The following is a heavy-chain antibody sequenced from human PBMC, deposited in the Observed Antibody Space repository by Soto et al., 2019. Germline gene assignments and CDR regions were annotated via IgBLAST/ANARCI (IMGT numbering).Heavy chain of an antibody. CDR2: ISSNSAYI. CDR1: GFTFRSFT. J-gene: IGHJ5*02. D-gene: IGHD6-13*01. CDR3: TRDASRDSSARGWFDP. Sequence: LRLSCAASGFTFRSFTMDWVRQAPGKGLEWVSTISSNSAYIYYTDALRGRFTISRDNAKNSLHLQMNSLRAEDTAVYYCTRDASRDSSARGWFDPWGPGTLVTVSS. V-gene: IGHV3-21*01.